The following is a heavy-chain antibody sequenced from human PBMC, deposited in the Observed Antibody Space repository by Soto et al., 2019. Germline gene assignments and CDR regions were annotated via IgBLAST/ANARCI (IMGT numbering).Heavy chain of an antibody. V-gene: IGHV6-1*01. D-gene: IGHD1-7*01. CDR1: GDSVSSNSAA. CDR3: ARDQRITGPIDYYNWFDP. Sequence: SQTLSLTCAISGDSVSSNSAAWNWIRQSPSRGLEWLGRTYYRSKWYNDYAVSVKSRITINPDTSKTQFSLQLNSVTPEDTAVYYCARDQRITGPIDYYNWFDPWGQGTLVNVSS. CDR2: TYYRSKWYN. J-gene: IGHJ5*02.